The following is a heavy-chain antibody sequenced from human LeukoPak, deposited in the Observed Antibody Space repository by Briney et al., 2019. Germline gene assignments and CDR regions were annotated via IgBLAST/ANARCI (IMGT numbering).Heavy chain of an antibody. V-gene: IGHV1-69*13. CDR1: GGTFSSYA. J-gene: IGHJ6*02. Sequence: ASVKASCKASGGTFSSYAISWVRQAPGQGLEWMGGIIPIFGTANYAQKFQGRVTITADESTSTAYMELSSLRSEDTAVYYCAREPIVVVPAAHYYYYGMDVWGQGTTVTVSS. D-gene: IGHD2-2*01. CDR2: IIPIFGTA. CDR3: AREPIVVVPAAHYYYYGMDV.